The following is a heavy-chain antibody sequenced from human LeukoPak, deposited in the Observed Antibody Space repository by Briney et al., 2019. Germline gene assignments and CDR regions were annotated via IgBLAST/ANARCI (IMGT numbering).Heavy chain of an antibody. D-gene: IGHD3-3*01. CDR3: ARTTARPYYDFWSGYLYYFDY. J-gene: IGHJ4*02. CDR2: IYYSGST. V-gene: IGHV4-34*01. Sequence: SETLSLTCAVYGGSFSDYYWSWIRQPPGKGLEWIGSIYYSGSTYYNPSLKSRVTISVDTSKNQFSLKLSPVTAADTAVYYCARTTARPYYDFWSGYLYYFDYWGQGTLVTVSS. CDR1: GGSFSDYY.